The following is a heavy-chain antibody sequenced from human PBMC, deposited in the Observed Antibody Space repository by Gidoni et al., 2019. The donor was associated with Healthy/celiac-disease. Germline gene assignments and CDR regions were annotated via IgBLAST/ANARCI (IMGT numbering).Heavy chain of an antibody. J-gene: IGHJ5*02. CDR3: ARVVTGTTLGWFDP. Sequence: QVQLVQSGAAAKTPGASVTASCKASGYTFTSYYMHWGGQAPGQGLEWMGMSNPSGGSTSYTQEFQGRVTMTRDTSASTVYKELSSLRSEDTAVYYCARVVTGTTLGWFDPWGRGTLVTVSS. CDR2: SNPSGGST. V-gene: IGHV1-46*01. CDR1: GYTFTSYY. D-gene: IGHD1-7*01.